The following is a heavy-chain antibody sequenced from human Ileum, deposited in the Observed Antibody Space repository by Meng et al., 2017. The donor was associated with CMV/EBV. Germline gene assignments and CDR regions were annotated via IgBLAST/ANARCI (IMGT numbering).Heavy chain of an antibody. D-gene: IGHD7-27*01. J-gene: IGHJ4*02. Sequence: QVTLVQSGAAVKKPGASWKISCKASGYTFTDHNIGWVRQATGQGLEWVGWISLGNGQTVYGHKVQGRVTVTTDTSTSTAYMELRSLRSDDTAMYYCARDVWGFDYWGQGTLVTVSS. CDR3: ARDVWGFDY. CDR2: ISLGNGQT. CDR1: GYTFTDHN. V-gene: IGHV1-18*04.